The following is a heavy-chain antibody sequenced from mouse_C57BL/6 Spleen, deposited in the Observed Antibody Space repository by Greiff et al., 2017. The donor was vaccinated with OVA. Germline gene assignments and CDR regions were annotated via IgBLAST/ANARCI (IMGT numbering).Heavy chain of an antibody. Sequence: VQLQQSGAELAKPGASVKLSCKASGYTFTSYWMHWVKQRPGQGLEWIGYINPSSGYTKYNQKFKDKATLPADKSSSTAYMQLSSLTYEDSAVYYCARPLFITTVVAQDYWGQGTTLTVSS. CDR1: GYTFTSYW. CDR3: ARPLFITTVVAQDY. CDR2: INPSSGYT. V-gene: IGHV1-7*01. D-gene: IGHD1-1*01. J-gene: IGHJ2*01.